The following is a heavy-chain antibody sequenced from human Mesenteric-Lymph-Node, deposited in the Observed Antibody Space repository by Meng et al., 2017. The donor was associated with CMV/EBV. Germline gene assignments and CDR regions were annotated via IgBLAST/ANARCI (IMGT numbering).Heavy chain of an antibody. V-gene: IGHV4-61*01. CDR1: GVSVDNGIYY. D-gene: IGHD4-23*01. J-gene: IGHJ4*02. CDR3: SKDIGGYGGNTVDLDY. Sequence: GSLRLSCTVSGVSVDNGIYYWNWIRQPPGKVLEWIGYISYIGTTNYNPSLKSRVTISVDTSKNQFSLKLTSVTAEDTGFYYCSKDIGGYGGNTVDLDYWGQGTLVTVSS. CDR2: ISYIGTT.